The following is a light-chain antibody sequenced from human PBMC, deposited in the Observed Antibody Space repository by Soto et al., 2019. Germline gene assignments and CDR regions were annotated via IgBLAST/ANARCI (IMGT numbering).Light chain of an antibody. CDR3: QQCYNWPLT. Sequence: EILMTQSPATLSVSPGERVTFSCRASQSVSSSLAWYQQKPGQAPRLLIYGASTRATGVPARFSGSGSGTEFALTISSLQSEDFAVYYCQQCYNWPLTFGGGTKVEIK. J-gene: IGKJ4*01. V-gene: IGKV3-15*01. CDR1: QSVSSS. CDR2: GAS.